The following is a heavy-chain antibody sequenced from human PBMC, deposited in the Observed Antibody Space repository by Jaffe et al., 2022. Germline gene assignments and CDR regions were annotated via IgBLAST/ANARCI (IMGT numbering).Heavy chain of an antibody. Sequence: EVQLVESGGGLVQPGGSLRLSCAASGFTFSSYEMNWVRQAPGKGLEWVSYISSSGSTIYYADSVKGRFTISRDNAKNSLYLQMNSLRAEDTAVYYCARDGRTRTMIVVVIRGDAFDIWGQGTMVTVSS. CDR1: GFTFSSYE. D-gene: IGHD3-22*01. V-gene: IGHV3-48*03. CDR2: ISSSGSTI. CDR3: ARDGRTRTMIVVVIRGDAFDI. J-gene: IGHJ3*02.